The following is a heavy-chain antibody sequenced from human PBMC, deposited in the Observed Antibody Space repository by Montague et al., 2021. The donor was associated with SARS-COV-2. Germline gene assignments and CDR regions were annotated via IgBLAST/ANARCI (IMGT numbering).Heavy chain of an antibody. CDR3: ARVIPPQNSDCCGAFDY. Sequence: SETLSLTCIVSDDSISSSSYYWGWIRQPQGKGREYIGSINDSGSSYYNPSLKIRVTISIDTSKNQFSLKLNSVTAADTAVYYCARVIPPQNSDCCGAFDYWGQGTLVTVSS. CDR1: DDSISSSSYY. D-gene: IGHD2-21*01. J-gene: IGHJ4*02. CDR2: INDSGSS. V-gene: IGHV4-39*07.